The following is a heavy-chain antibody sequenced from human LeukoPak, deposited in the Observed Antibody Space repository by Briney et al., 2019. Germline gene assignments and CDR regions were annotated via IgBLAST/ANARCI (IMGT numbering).Heavy chain of an antibody. D-gene: IGHD5-24*01. CDR3: ATLKEDGYLYYYYYMDV. V-gene: IGHV5-51*01. Sequence: GESLKTSCKGSGYIFTSYWIGWVRQVPGKGLEWMGIIYPGDSDTRYSLSFQGQVTISAHNSITTAYLQWSSLKAPDTAMYYCATLKEDGYLYYYYYMDVWGKGTTVTVSS. J-gene: IGHJ6*03. CDR1: GYIFTSYW. CDR2: IYPGDSDT.